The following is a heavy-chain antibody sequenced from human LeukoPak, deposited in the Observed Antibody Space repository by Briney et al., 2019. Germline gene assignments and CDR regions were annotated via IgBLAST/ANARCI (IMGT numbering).Heavy chain of an antibody. Sequence: PGGSLRLSCAAPGFTFSSYAMSWVRQAPGKGLEWVSAISGSGGSTYYADSVKGRFTISRDNSKNTLYLQMNSLRAEDTAVYYCAKAGERYYGSGEPYYFDYWGQGTLVTVSS. CDR2: ISGSGGST. V-gene: IGHV3-23*01. J-gene: IGHJ4*02. CDR1: GFTFSSYA. CDR3: AKAGERYYGSGEPYYFDY. D-gene: IGHD3-10*01.